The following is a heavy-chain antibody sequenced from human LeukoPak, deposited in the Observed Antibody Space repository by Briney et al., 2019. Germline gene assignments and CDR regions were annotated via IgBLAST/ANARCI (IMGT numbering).Heavy chain of an antibody. D-gene: IGHD3-9*01. J-gene: IGHJ4*02. CDR2: INPNSGGT. CDR3: ARERILTGYRLLDY. CDR1: GYTFTGYY. Sequence: ASVKVSCKASGYTFTGYYMHWVRQAPGQGLEWMGRINPNSGGTNYAQKFQGRVTMTRDTSISTAYMELSRLRSDDTAVYYCARERILTGYRLLDYWGQGTLVTVFS. V-gene: IGHV1-2*06.